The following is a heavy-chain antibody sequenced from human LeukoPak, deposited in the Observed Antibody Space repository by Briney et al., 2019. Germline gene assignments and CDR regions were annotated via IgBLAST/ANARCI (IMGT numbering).Heavy chain of an antibody. J-gene: IGHJ4*02. CDR2: IIPIFGTA. D-gene: IGHD5-24*01. Sequence: SVKVSCKASGGTFSSYAISWVRQAPGQGLEWMGGIIPIFGTANYAQKFQGRVTITADESTSTAYMELSSLRSEDTAVYYCARGGRDGYNQPYYFDYWGQGTLVIVSS. V-gene: IGHV1-69*13. CDR3: ARGGRDGYNQPYYFDY. CDR1: GGTFSSYA.